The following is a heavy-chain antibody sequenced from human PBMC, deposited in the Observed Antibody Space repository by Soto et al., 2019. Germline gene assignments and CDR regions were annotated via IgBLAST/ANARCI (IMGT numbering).Heavy chain of an antibody. V-gene: IGHV4-30-4*01. Sequence: SETLSLTCTVSGASISSGDYYWTWIRQPPGKGLEWIGYIYYSGSTNYNPSLKSRVTISVDKSRNTSRNQFSLKLTSVTAADTAVYYCAGVGRFGESNLNYWGQGTLVTVSS. CDR1: GASISSGDYY. CDR2: IYYSGST. J-gene: IGHJ4*02. CDR3: AGVGRFGESNLNY. D-gene: IGHD3-10*01.